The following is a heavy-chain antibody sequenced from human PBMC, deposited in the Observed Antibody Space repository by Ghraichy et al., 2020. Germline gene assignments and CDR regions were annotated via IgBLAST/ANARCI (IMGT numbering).Heavy chain of an antibody. J-gene: IGHJ4*02. CDR1: RYTLTAYY. Sequence: ASVKVSCKASRYTLTAYYIHWVRQAPGQGLEWVGWINPNSGDTHYTQKFQGRVTMTRDTSINTAHMELSSLRSDDTAVYYCARVGPIVGATLRTFDYWGQGTLVTVSS. D-gene: IGHD1-26*01. CDR2: INPNSGDT. V-gene: IGHV1-2*02. CDR3: ARVGPIVGATLRTFDY.